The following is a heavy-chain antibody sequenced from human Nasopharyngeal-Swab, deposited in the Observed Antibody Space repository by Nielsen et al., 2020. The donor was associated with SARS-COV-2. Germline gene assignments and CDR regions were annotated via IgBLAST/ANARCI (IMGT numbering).Heavy chain of an antibody. Sequence: GGSLRLSCVASGFTFTDYPMSWVRQAPGKGLEWVANIKKDGSEKYYADAVKGRFTISRDNSKNTLYLQMNSLRAEDTAVYYCARDGEVGAITGIDYWGQGTLVTVSS. D-gene: IGHD1-26*01. V-gene: IGHV3-7*01. CDR1: GFTFTDYP. J-gene: IGHJ4*02. CDR2: IKKDGSEK. CDR3: ARDGEVGAITGIDY.